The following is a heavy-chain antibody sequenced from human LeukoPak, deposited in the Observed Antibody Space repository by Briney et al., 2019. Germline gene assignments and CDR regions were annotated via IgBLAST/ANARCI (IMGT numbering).Heavy chain of an antibody. J-gene: IGHJ4*02. D-gene: IGHD6-19*01. CDR2: IYTSGST. Sequence: SETLSLTCTVSGGSISSGSYYWSWIRQPAGKGLGWIGRIYTSGSTNYNPSLKSRVTISVDTSKNQFSLKLSSVTAADTAVYYCARSSGWSTFDYWGQGTLVTVSS. V-gene: IGHV4-61*02. CDR3: ARSSGWSTFDY. CDR1: GGSISSGSYY.